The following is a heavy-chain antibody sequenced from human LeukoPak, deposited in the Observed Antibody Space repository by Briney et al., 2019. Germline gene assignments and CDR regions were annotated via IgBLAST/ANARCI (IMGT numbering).Heavy chain of an antibody. CDR3: ARTPKKTWFDP. Sequence: SETLSLTCAVYGGSFSGYYWSWIRQPPGKGLEWIGEINHSGSTNYNPSLKSRVTISVDTSKNQFSLKLSSVTAADTAVYYCARTPKKTWFDPWGQGTLVTVSS. CDR2: INHSGST. V-gene: IGHV4-34*01. J-gene: IGHJ5*02. CDR1: GGSFSGYY.